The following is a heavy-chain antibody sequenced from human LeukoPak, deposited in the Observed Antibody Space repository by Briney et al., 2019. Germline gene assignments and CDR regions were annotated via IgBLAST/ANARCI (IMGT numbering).Heavy chain of an antibody. CDR1: GFTFNSNY. D-gene: IGHD6-13*01. Sequence: GGSLRLSCAASGFTFNSNYMNWVRQAPGKGLEWVSVIYSDGTSFYAESVRGRFVISRDDSKNTLYLQMHSLRAEDTAVYYCAKDSRYSSHWYYHTLDVRGQGTTVTVSS. CDR3: AKDSRYSSHWYYHTLDV. CDR2: IYSDGTS. V-gene: IGHV3-66*01. J-gene: IGHJ6*01.